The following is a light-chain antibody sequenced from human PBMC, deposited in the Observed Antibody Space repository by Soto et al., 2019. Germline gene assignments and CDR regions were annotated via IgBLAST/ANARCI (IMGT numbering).Light chain of an antibody. CDR2: GTS. CDR1: QSVNSNY. CDR3: QQYDESFRT. Sequence: EIVLTQSPGTLSLSPGDRATLSCRASQSVNSNYLAWYQQKPGQSPRVLMYGTSNRATGIPDRFSGSGSRTDFTLTISRLEPEDFAVYYCQQYDESFRTFGQGTKVEIK. V-gene: IGKV3-20*01. J-gene: IGKJ1*01.